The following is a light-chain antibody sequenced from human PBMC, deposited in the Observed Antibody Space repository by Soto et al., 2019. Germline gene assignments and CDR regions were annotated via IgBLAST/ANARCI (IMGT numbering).Light chain of an antibody. CDR1: SSDVGGYNY. J-gene: IGLJ3*02. CDR3: QSYDTRLGDWV. CDR2: EVS. Sequence: QSVLTQPASVSGSPGQSITISCTGTSSDVGGYNYVSWYQQHPGKAPKLMIYEVSNRPSGVSNRFSGSKSGNTASLTISGLQAEDEADYYCQSYDTRLGDWVFGGGTKLTVL. V-gene: IGLV2-14*01.